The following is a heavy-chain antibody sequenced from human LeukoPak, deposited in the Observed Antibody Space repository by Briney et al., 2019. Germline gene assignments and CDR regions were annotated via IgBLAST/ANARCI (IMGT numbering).Heavy chain of an antibody. Sequence: GESLKISCKGSGYNFSSYYIDWVRQMPGKGLEWMGVIYVGDSDIRYSPSFQGQVTISVDKSISTAYLQWSSLKASDTAIYFCARHGYSYGLSFDYWGQGTLVTVSS. J-gene: IGHJ4*02. V-gene: IGHV5-51*01. CDR2: IYVGDSDI. CDR3: ARHGYSYGLSFDY. CDR1: GYNFSSYY. D-gene: IGHD5-18*01.